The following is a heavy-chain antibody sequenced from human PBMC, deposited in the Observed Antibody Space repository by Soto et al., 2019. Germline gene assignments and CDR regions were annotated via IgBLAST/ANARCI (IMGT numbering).Heavy chain of an antibody. D-gene: IGHD3-10*01. J-gene: IGHJ2*01. V-gene: IGHV1-69*02. CDR3: ARAGGPLDWYFDL. CDR2: IIPILGIA. Sequence: QVPLVQSGAEVKKPGSSVKVSCKASGGTFSSYTISWVRQAPGQGLEWMGRIIPILGIANYAQKFQGRVTITADKSTSTAYMELSSLRSEDTAVYYCARAGGPLDWYFDLWGRGTLVTVSS. CDR1: GGTFSSYT.